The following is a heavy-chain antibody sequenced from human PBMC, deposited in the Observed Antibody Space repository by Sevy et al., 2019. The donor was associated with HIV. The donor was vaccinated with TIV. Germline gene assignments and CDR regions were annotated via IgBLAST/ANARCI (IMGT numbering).Heavy chain of an antibody. CDR3: ARDGLGCDGDCYSGDFDY. CDR1: GFSVSSNY. J-gene: IGHJ4*02. CDR2: IYSGGST. D-gene: IGHD2-21*02. V-gene: IGHV3-53*01. Sequence: GGSMRLSCAASGFSVSSNYMRWVRQAPGKGLEWVSIIYSGGSTYYADSVKGRFTISRDNSKNTLYLQMNSLRAEDTAVYYCARDGLGCDGDCYSGDFDYWGQGTLVTVSS.